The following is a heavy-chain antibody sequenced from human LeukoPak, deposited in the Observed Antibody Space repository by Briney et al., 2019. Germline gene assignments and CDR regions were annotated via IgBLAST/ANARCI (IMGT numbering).Heavy chain of an antibody. D-gene: IGHD2-15*01. Sequence: GASVKVSCKASGYTFTSYYMHWVRQAPGQGLEWMGIINPSGGSTTYAQKFQGRVTMTRDMSTSTVYMELRSLRSDDTAVYYCARFVVVAGRYYFDYWGQGTLVTVSS. CDR2: INPSGGST. V-gene: IGHV1-46*01. CDR3: ARFVVVAGRYYFDY. CDR1: GYTFTSYY. J-gene: IGHJ4*02.